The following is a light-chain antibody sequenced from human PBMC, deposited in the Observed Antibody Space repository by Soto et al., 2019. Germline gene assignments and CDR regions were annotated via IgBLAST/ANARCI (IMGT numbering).Light chain of an antibody. J-gene: IGLJ2*01. Sequence: QSALTQPASVSGSPGQSITISCTGTSSDVGGYNYVSWYQQHPGKAPKLMIYAVSNRPSGVSNRFSGSKSGNTASLTISGLQAEDEADYYCSSYTSSSPYVVFGGGTKLTVL. CDR3: SSYTSSSPYVV. V-gene: IGLV2-14*01. CDR2: AVS. CDR1: SSDVGGYNY.